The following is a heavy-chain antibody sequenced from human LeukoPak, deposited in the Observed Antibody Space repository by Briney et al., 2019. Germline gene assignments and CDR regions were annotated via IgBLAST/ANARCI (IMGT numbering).Heavy chain of an antibody. D-gene: IGHD2-15*01. J-gene: IGHJ3*02. CDR3: ARYGLLGISEINAFDI. Sequence: SETLSLTCVVSGGSISSTIHYWAWIRQPPGKGLEWIGSMYYSGSTYYTPSIKSRVSMSLDRSENQFSLKLKSVTAADTAVYYCARYGLLGISEINAFDIWGQGTMVTVSS. V-gene: IGHV4-39*07. CDR1: GGSISSTIHY. CDR2: MYYSGST.